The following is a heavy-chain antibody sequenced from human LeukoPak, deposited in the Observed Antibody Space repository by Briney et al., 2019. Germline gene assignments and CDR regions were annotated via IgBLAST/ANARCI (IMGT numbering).Heavy chain of an antibody. Sequence: GGSLRLSCTASGFTFSSYWMNWVRQAPGKGLEWVANIKQDGSDKHYADSVKGRFTISRDNSKNTLYLQMNSLRAEDTAVYYCAKDFYCGGDCYAIDYWGQGTLVTVSS. CDR3: AKDFYCGGDCYAIDY. V-gene: IGHV3-7*01. J-gene: IGHJ4*02. D-gene: IGHD2-21*02. CDR1: GFTFSSYW. CDR2: IKQDGSDK.